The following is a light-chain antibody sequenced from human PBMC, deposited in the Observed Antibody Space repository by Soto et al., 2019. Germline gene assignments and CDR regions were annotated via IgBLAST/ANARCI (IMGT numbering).Light chain of an antibody. CDR3: QQWRT. V-gene: IGKV3-15*01. CDR2: GAS. CDR1: QSVSSN. J-gene: IGKJ1*01. Sequence: EIVMTQSPATLSVSPGERATNSCRASQSVSSNLAWYQQKPGQAPRLLIYGASTRATGIPARFSGSGSGTEFTLTISSLQSEDFAVYYCQQWRTFGQGTKVDIK.